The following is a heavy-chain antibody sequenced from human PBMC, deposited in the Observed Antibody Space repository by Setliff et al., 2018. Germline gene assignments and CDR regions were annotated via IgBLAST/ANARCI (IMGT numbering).Heavy chain of an antibody. D-gene: IGHD1-26*01. CDR2: IYYSGST. CDR3: ARVVGATFDY. J-gene: IGHJ4*02. V-gene: IGHV4-61*08. CDR1: GGSISSGGYY. Sequence: KPSETLSLTCTVSGGSISSGGYYWSWIRQPPEKGLEWIGYIYYSGSTNYNPSLKSRVTISVDTSKNQFSLKLSSVTAADTAVYYCARVVGATFDYWGQGTLVTVSS.